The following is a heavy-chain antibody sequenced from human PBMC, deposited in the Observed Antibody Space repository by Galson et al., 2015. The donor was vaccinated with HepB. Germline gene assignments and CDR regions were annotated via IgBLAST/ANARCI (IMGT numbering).Heavy chain of an antibody. CDR2: IIPIFGTA. Sequence: SVKVSCKASGGTFSSYAISWVRQAPGQGLEWMGGIIPIFGTANYAQKFQGRVTITADESTSTAYMELSSLRSEDTAVYYCAREIRGDFWSGYYFDYWGQGTLVTVSS. V-gene: IGHV1-69*13. J-gene: IGHJ4*02. D-gene: IGHD3-3*01. CDR3: AREIRGDFWSGYYFDY. CDR1: GGTFSSYA.